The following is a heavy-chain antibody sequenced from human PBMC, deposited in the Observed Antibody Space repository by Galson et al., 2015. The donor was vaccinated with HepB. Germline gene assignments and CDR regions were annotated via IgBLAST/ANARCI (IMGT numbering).Heavy chain of an antibody. J-gene: IGHJ4*02. V-gene: IGHV3-21*01. Sequence: SLRLSCAASGFTFSSYSMNWVRQAPGKGLEWVSSISSSSYIYYADSVKGRFTISRDNAKNSLYLQMNSLRAEDTAVYYCAREGPLGYCSGGSCPWGLWGQGTLVTVSS. CDR1: GFTFSSYS. CDR3: AREGPLGYCSGGSCPWGL. CDR2: ISSSSYI. D-gene: IGHD2-15*01.